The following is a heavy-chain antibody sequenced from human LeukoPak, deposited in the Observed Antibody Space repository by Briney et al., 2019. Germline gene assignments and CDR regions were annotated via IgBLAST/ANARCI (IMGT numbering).Heavy chain of an antibody. CDR2: IIPIFGTA. CDR1: GGTFSSYA. D-gene: IGHD3-9*01. CDR3: ASGRYYDILTGYYRDYYYYYMDV. J-gene: IGHJ6*03. V-gene: IGHV1-69*06. Sequence: SVKVSCKASGGTFSSYAISWVRQAPGQGLEWMGGIIPIFGTANYAQKFQGRVTITADKSTSTAYMELSSLRSEDTAVYYCASGRYYDILTGYYRDYYYYYMDVWGKGTTVTVSS.